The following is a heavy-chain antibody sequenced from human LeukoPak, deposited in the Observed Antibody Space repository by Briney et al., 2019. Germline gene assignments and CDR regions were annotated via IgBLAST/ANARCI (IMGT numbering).Heavy chain of an antibody. CDR1: GGTFSSYA. V-gene: IGHV1-69*04. D-gene: IGHD1-26*01. CDR3: ATDTTRLDYGMDV. CDR2: IIPILGIA. Sequence: ASVKVSCKASGGTFSSYAISWVRQAPGQGLEWMGRIIPILGIANYAQKFQGRVTMTEDTSTDTAYMELSSLRSEDTAVYYCATDTTRLDYGMDVWGQGASVTVSS. J-gene: IGHJ6*02.